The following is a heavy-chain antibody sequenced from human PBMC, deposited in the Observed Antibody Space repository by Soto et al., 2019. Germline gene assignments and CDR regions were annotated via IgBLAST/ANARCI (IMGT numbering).Heavy chain of an antibody. CDR3: VQDASTKWYSGHLRN. V-gene: IGHV3-9*01. CDR2: INGNSGSI. CDR1: GSTFDDYA. D-gene: IGHD1-26*01. J-gene: IGHJ1*01. Sequence: PGGSLRLSCAASGSTFDDYAMHWVRQVPGKGLEWVSGINGNSGSIGYGDSVKGRFAISRDNAKNSLHLQMNSLSAEDTALYYCVQDASTKWYSGHLRNWGQGTLVTVSS.